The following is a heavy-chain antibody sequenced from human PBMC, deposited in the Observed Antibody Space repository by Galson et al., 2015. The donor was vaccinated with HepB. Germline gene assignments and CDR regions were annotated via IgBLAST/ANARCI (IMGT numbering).Heavy chain of an antibody. Sequence: SVKVSCKASGGTFSSHAISWGRQAPGQGLEWMGGIIPILGIANHAQKFQGRVTITADESTSTAYMELSSLRSEDTAVYYCARAEGHYVDTAMVIQVLDYWGQGTMVTVSS. CDR1: GGTFSSHA. CDR2: IIPILGIA. CDR3: ARAEGHYVDTAMVIQVLDY. D-gene: IGHD5-18*01. J-gene: IGHJ4*02. V-gene: IGHV1-69*10.